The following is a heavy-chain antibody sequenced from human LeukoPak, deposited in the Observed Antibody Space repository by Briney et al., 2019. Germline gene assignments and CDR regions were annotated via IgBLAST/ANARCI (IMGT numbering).Heavy chain of an antibody. CDR1: GYTFTTYY. CDR3: ARGTPRPGYYFDY. D-gene: IGHD2-15*01. CDR2: INPSGGST. Sequence: ASVKVSCKASGYTFTTYYVHWVRQAPGQGLEWMGIINPSGGSTSYAQKFQGRVTMTRDMSTSTVYMELSSLRSEDTAVYYCARGTPRPGYYFDYWGQGTLVTVSS. J-gene: IGHJ4*02. V-gene: IGHV1-46*01.